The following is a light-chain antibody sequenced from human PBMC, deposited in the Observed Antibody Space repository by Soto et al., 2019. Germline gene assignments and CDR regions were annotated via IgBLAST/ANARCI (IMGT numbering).Light chain of an antibody. Sequence: EIVLTQSPGTLSLSPGERATLSCRASQSVSSSYLAWYQQKPGQAPRLLIYGASSSATGIPDRFSGSESGTDFTLTISRLEPEDFGVYFCQQYGSSPLITFGQGTRLEIK. CDR1: QSVSSSY. J-gene: IGKJ5*01. CDR2: GAS. CDR3: QQYGSSPLIT. V-gene: IGKV3-20*01.